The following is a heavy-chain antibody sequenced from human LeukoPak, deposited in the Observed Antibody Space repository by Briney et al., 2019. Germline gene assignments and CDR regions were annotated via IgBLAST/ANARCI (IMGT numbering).Heavy chain of an antibody. CDR3: ARGAQTYYDKAPVDY. V-gene: IGHV4-4*07. CDR2: IHTDGST. D-gene: IGHD3-22*01. Sequence: KPSETLSLTCTVFGGSIRSYYWSWIRQPAGKGLEWIGRIHTDGSTNYNPSLKSRVTISVDTSKSQFSLKLNSMTAADTAVYYCARGAQTYYDKAPVDYWGQGTLVTVSS. CDR1: GGSIRSYY. J-gene: IGHJ4*02.